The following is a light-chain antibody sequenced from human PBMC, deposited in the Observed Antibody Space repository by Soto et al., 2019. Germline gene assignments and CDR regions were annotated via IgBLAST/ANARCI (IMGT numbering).Light chain of an antibody. Sequence: EIVLTHSPATLSLSPGERATLSASAVQSVSTYLAWYQQRPGQAPRLLIYDASYRATDIPPRFSGSGSGTDFTLTISSLEPEDFAVYYCQQRRSWPPTITFGQGTRLEIK. CDR3: QQRRSWPPTIT. CDR2: DAS. J-gene: IGKJ5*01. CDR1: QSVSTY. V-gene: IGKV3-11*01.